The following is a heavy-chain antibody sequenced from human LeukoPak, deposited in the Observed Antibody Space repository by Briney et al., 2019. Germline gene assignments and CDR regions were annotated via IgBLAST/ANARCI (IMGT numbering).Heavy chain of an antibody. D-gene: IGHD6-13*01. J-gene: IGHJ4*02. CDR2: ISTSGSTI. CDR3: ATSRGSWPDYFDY. Sequence: GGSLRLSCTVSGFTVSSNSMSWVRQAPGKGLDWVSYISTSGSTIYYADSVKGRFTISRDNAKNSLYLQMNSLRAEDTAVYYCATSRGSWPDYFDYWGQGTLVTVSS. V-gene: IGHV3-48*04. CDR1: GFTVSSNS.